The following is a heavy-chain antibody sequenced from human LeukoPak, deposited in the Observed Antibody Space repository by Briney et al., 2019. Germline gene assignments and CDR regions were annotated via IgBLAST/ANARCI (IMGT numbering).Heavy chain of an antibody. J-gene: IGHJ4*02. Sequence: GASVKVSCKASGGTFSSYAISWVRQAPEQGLEWMGGIIPIFGTANYAQKFQGRVTITTDESTSTVYMELSSLRSEDTAVYYCAREAGDHFDYWGQGTLVTVSP. D-gene: IGHD7-27*01. CDR3: AREAGDHFDY. V-gene: IGHV1-69*05. CDR1: GGTFSSYA. CDR2: IIPIFGTA.